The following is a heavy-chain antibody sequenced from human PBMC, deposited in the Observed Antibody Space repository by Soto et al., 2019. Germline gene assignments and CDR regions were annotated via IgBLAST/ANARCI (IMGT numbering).Heavy chain of an antibody. Sequence: ASVKVSCKASGYTLTSYAMHWVRQAPGQRLEWMGWINAGNGNTKYSQKFQGRVTITRDTSASTAYMELSSLRSEDTAVYHCAREGKQWHDAFDIWGQGTMVTVSS. CDR3: AREGKQWHDAFDI. V-gene: IGHV1-3*01. J-gene: IGHJ3*02. CDR1: GYTLTSYA. CDR2: INAGNGNT. D-gene: IGHD6-19*01.